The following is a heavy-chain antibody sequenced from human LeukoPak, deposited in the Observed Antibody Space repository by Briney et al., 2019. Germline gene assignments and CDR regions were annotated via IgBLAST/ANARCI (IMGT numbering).Heavy chain of an antibody. CDR3: AREGAAAGTGIDY. CDR2: IVGSGTTT. J-gene: IGHJ4*02. V-gene: IGHV3-48*03. CDR1: GFTFSTYE. Sequence: GGSLRLSCAASGFTFSTYEMNWVRQAPGKGLEWVSYIVGSGTTTYYADSVKGRFTISRDNAKNSLYLQMNSLRAEDTAVYSCAREGAAAGTGIDYWGQGTLVTVSS. D-gene: IGHD6-13*01.